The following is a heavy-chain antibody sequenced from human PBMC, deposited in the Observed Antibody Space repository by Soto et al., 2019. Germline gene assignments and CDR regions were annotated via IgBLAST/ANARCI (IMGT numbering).Heavy chain of an antibody. Sequence: KPSETLSLTCTVSGGSVNNGSYYWSWIRQPPGKGLEWIGYIHYSGSTKYNPSLKSRVTISADTSKNQFSLKLRSVTAADTAVYYCARPSSPYFEWVSAFEPWGQGTLVTVSS. CDR2: IHYSGST. CDR3: ARPSSPYFEWVSAFEP. D-gene: IGHD3-9*01. V-gene: IGHV4-61*01. CDR1: GGSVNNGSYY. J-gene: IGHJ5*02.